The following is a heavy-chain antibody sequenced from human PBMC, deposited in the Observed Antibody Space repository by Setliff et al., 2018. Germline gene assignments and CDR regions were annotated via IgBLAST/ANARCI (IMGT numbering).Heavy chain of an antibody. CDR1: GYTFRNYG. CDR3: ERLVRYCSTTSCQRTSGNDF. Sequence: ASVKVSCKTSGYTFRNYGINWVRQAPGQGLEWMGWINNYNMNTNYPQKFLGRVTMTTDTSTSTAYMDLRSLRSDDTAVYYCERLVRYCSTTSCQRTSGNDFWGLGTLVTVSS. V-gene: IGHV1-18*01. D-gene: IGHD2-2*01. CDR2: INNYNMNT. J-gene: IGHJ4*02.